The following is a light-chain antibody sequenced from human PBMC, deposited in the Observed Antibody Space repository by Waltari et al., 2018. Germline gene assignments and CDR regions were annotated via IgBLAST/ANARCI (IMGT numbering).Light chain of an antibody. V-gene: IGLV1-51*02. J-gene: IGLJ2*01. CDR1: GSNLGCNH. CDR3: GTWDGSLTVGV. CDR2: ETN. Sequence: QSVLTQPPSVSAAPGQKVTISCYGSGSNLGCNHVCLYQQVPGTAPKLLIYETNKRPSGIPDRFSGSKSGPSATLGITGLQTGDEASYYCGTWDGSLTVGVFGGGTVLTVL.